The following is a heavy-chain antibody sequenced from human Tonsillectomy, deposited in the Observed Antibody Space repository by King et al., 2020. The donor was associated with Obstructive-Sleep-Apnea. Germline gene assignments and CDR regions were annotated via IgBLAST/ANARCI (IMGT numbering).Heavy chain of an antibody. D-gene: IGHD6-6*01. V-gene: IGHV3-23*04. CDR2: ISGSGGRT. CDR3: AKDGAAARVDWYFDL. Sequence: VQLVESGGGLVQPGGSLRLSCAASGFTFSNYAMSWVRQAPGKGLEWVSGISGSGGRTYFADSVKGRFTISRDSSKNTLYLLMNSLRAEDTAVYYCAKDGAAARVDWYFDLWGCGTLVTVSS. J-gene: IGHJ2*01. CDR1: GFTFSNYA.